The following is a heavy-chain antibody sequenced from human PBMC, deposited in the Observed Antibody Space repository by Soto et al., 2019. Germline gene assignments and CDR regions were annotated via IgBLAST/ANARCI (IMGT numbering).Heavy chain of an antibody. CDR1: FTFSMYS. D-gene: IGHD1-26*01. V-gene: IGHV3-21*01. CDR3: TRDQGGSYDSWFDP. CDR2: ISSGGSYI. J-gene: IGHJ5*02. Sequence: ESGEGLVQPGGSLRLSCSFTFSMYSMNWVRQAPGKGLEWVASISSGGSYIKYADSVKGRFTISRDNAKNSVALQMNSLRVDDTAGYFCTRDQGGSYDSWFDPWGQGTLVTVSS.